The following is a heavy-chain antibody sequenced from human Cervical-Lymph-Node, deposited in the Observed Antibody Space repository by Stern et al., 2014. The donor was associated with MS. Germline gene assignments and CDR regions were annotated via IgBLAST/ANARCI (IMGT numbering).Heavy chain of an antibody. V-gene: IGHV4-30-4*01. J-gene: IGHJ5*02. CDR1: GGSISSGDYY. D-gene: IGHD2-2*01. CDR3: ASANCSSTSCPNWFDP. CDR2: IYYSGST. Sequence: QVQLQESGPGLVKPSQTLSLTCTVSGGSISSGDYYWSWIRQPPGKGLEWIGYIYYSGSTYYKPSLKSRVTISVDTSKNQFSLKLSSVTAADTAVYYCASANCSSTSCPNWFDPWGQGTLVTVSS.